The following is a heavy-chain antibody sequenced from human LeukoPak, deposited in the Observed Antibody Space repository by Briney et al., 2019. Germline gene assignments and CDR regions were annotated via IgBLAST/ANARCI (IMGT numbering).Heavy chain of an antibody. CDR2: IYTSGST. Sequence: PSETLSLTCTVSGGSISSGSYYWSWIRQPAGKGLEWIGRIYTSGSTNYNPSLKSRVTISVDTSKNQFSLKLSSVTAADTAVYYCARGRSVLWFGELYKPDYYYCYMDVWGKGTTVTVSS. CDR1: GGSISSGSYY. V-gene: IGHV4-61*02. D-gene: IGHD3-10*01. J-gene: IGHJ6*03. CDR3: ARGRSVLWFGELYKPDYYYCYMDV.